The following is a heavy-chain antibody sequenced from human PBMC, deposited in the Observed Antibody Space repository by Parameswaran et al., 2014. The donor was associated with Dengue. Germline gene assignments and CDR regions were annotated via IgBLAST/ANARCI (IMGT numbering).Heavy chain of an antibody. CDR3: ARIHAYYDILTGYTPTAFDI. D-gene: IGHD3-9*01. CDR2: IFSNDEK. Sequence: RWIRQPPGKALEWLAHIFSNDEKSYSTSLKSRLTISKDTSKSQVVLTMTNMDPVDTATYYCARIHAYYDILTGYTPTAFDIWGPRDNGHRLL. J-gene: IGHJ3*02. V-gene: IGHV2-26*01.